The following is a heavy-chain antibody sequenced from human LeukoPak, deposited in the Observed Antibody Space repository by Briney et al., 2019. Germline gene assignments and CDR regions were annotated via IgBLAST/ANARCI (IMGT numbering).Heavy chain of an antibody. J-gene: IGHJ4*02. Sequence: PGGSLRLSCAASGFTVSSNYMSWVRQAPGKGLEWVPVIYSGGSTYYADSVKGRFTISRDNSKNTLYLQMNSLRAEDTAVYYCARDSYSRSWFNYFDYWGQGTLVTVSS. D-gene: IGHD6-13*01. CDR1: GFTVSSNY. V-gene: IGHV3-53*01. CDR3: ARDSYSRSWFNYFDY. CDR2: IYSGGST.